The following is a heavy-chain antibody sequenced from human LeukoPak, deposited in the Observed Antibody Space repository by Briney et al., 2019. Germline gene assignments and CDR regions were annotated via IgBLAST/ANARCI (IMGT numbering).Heavy chain of an antibody. CDR3: ARELGGFGFDWFDP. CDR2: INSDGSST. J-gene: IGHJ5*02. Sequence: PGGSLRLSCAASGFTFSTYWMHWVRQAPGKGLVWVSRINSDGSSTNYADSVKGRVTISRDNAKNTLYLQINSLRAEDTAVYYCARELGGFGFDWFDPWGQGTLVTVSS. CDR1: GFTFSTYW. D-gene: IGHD3-3*01. V-gene: IGHV3-74*01.